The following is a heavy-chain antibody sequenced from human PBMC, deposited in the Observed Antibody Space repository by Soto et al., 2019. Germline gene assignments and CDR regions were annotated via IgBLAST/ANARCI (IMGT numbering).Heavy chain of an antibody. Sequence: GASVKVSCKASGFTFTSSAVQWVRQARGQRLEWIGWVVVGSGNTNYAQKFQERVTITRDMSTSTAYMELSSLRSEDTAVYYCAATYSSSEDYYFDYWGQGTLVTVSA. D-gene: IGHD6-6*01. V-gene: IGHV1-58*01. CDR1: GFTFTSSA. CDR3: AATYSSSEDYYFDY. J-gene: IGHJ4*02. CDR2: VVVGSGNT.